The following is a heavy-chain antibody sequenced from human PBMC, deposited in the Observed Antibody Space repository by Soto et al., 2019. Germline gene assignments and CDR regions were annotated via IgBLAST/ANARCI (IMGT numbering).Heavy chain of an antibody. V-gene: IGHV3-30-3*01. CDR1: GFTFSSYA. CDR2: ISYDGSNK. J-gene: IGHJ6*02. D-gene: IGHD2-15*01. Sequence: QVQLVESGGGVVQPGRSLRLSCAASGFTFSSYAMHWVRQAPGKGLEWVAVISYDGSNKYYADSVKGRFTISRDNSKNTLYLKINGLRAEDTAVYYCGRRDIVVVVAANGMGVWGQGTTGTFSS. CDR3: GRRDIVVVVAANGMGV.